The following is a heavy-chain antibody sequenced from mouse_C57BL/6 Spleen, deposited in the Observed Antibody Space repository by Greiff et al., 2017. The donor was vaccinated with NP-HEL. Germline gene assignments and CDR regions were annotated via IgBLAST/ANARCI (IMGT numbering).Heavy chain of an antibody. J-gene: IGHJ3*01. CDR3: ARVGYGNYGWFAY. V-gene: IGHV5-4*03. Sequence: EVNVVESGGGLVKPGGSLKLSCAASGFTFSSYAMSWVRQTPEKRLEWVATISDGGSYTYYPDNVKGRFTISRDNAKNNLYLQMSHLKSEDTAMYYCARVGYGNYGWFAYWGQGTLVTVSA. CDR1: GFTFSSYA. CDR2: ISDGGSYT. D-gene: IGHD2-1*01.